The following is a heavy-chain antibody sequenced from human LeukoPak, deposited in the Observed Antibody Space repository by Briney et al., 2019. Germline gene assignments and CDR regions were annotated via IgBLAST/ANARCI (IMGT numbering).Heavy chain of an antibody. D-gene: IGHD3-16*01. CDR1: GYSFTSHY. V-gene: IGHV1-46*01. J-gene: IGHJ5*02. CDR2: INPRGTAT. Sequence: ASVKVSCKASGYSFTSHYMHWVRQAPGQGLEWMGLINPRGTATRYAESFQGRLTLTRDLSTSTDYMELSSLRSDDTAVYFCARDTAEGDYAWWFDPWGQGTLVTVAS. CDR3: ARDTAEGDYAWWFDP.